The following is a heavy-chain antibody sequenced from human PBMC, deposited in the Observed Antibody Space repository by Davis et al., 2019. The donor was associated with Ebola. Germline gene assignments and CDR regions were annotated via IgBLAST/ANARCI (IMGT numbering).Heavy chain of an antibody. V-gene: IGHV1-2*06. CDR3: SRDYVAVAGTGDY. CDR2: INPNSGGT. J-gene: IGHJ4*02. Sequence: AASVKVSCKASGYTFTSYAMHWVRQAPGQRLEWMGRINPNSGGTNYAQKFQGRVTMTRDTSISTAYMELSSLRSEDTAVYYCSRDYVAVAGTGDYWGQGTLVTVSS. D-gene: IGHD6-19*01. CDR1: GYTFTSYA.